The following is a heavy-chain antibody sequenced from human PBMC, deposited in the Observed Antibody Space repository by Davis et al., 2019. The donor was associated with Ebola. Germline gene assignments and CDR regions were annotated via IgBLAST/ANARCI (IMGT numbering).Heavy chain of an antibody. J-gene: IGHJ2*01. Sequence: AASVKVSCKASGYTFTNYYMHWVRQAPGQGLEWMGMINPNDGRTIYAQKFQGRVTMTRDTSAATVYMEMTDLKSDDTAVYYCARSSSSAYWFFDLWGRGTLVTVS. CDR2: INPNDGRT. CDR3: ARSSSSAYWFFDL. D-gene: IGHD3-22*01. V-gene: IGHV1-46*01. CDR1: GYTFTNYY.